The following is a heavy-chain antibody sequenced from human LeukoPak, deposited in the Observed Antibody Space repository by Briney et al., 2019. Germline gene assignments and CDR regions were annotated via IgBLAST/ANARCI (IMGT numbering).Heavy chain of an antibody. Sequence: ASVKVSCKASGYTFTSYGISWVRQAPGQGLEWMGWISAYNGNTNYAQKPQGRVTMTTDTSTSTAYMELRSLRSDDTAVYYCARVERNYDILTGYRNNWFDPWGQGTLVTVSS. J-gene: IGHJ5*02. CDR3: ARVERNYDILTGYRNNWFDP. CDR2: ISAYNGNT. D-gene: IGHD3-9*01. CDR1: GYTFTSYG. V-gene: IGHV1-18*01.